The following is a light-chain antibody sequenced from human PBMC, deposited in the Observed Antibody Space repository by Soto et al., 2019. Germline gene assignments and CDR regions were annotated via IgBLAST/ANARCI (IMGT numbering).Light chain of an antibody. J-gene: IGKJ1*01. Sequence: EIVLTQSPGTLSLSPGDRAALYCRASQSVSSSNLAWYQQKRGQSPRLLIYGASSRATGIPDRFSGSGSGPDFTLTISSLQSEHFAVYYCQQYNKWPWTFGQGTRWIS. V-gene: IGKV3-20*01. CDR1: QSVSSSN. CDR2: GAS. CDR3: QQYNKWPWT.